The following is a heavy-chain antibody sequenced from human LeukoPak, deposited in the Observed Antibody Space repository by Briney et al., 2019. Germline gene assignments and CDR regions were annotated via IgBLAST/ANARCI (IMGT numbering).Heavy chain of an antibody. CDR3: ARAYYDILTGYYDYFDY. CDR2: IKQDGSEK. Sequence: GGSLRLSCAASGFTFSSYWMSWVRQAPGKGREWVANIKQDGSEKYYVDSVKGRFTISRDNAKNSLYLQMNSLRAEDTAVYYCARAYYDILTGYYDYFDYWGQGTLVTVSS. J-gene: IGHJ4*02. D-gene: IGHD3-9*01. V-gene: IGHV3-7*01. CDR1: GFTFSSYW.